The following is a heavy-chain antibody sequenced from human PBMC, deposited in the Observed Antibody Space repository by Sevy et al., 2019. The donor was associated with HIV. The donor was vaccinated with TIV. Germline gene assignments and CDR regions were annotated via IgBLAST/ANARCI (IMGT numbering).Heavy chain of an antibody. CDR3: AKVVGISDFWSGYYPFDY. D-gene: IGHD3-3*01. V-gene: IGHV3-23*01. CDR2: ISGSGGST. J-gene: IGHJ4*02. CDR1: GFTFSSYA. Sequence: GGSLRLSCAASGFTFSSYAMSWVRQAPGKGLEWVSAISGSGGSTYYADSVKGQFTISRDNSKNTLYLQMNSLRAEDTAVYYCAKVVGISDFWSGYYPFDYWGQGTLVTVSS.